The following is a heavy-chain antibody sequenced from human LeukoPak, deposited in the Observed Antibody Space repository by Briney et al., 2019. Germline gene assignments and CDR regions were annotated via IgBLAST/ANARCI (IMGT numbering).Heavy chain of an antibody. CDR1: GFTFSSYW. V-gene: IGHV3-74*01. D-gene: IGHD2-2*01. CDR3: ASSTQISKYADY. CDR2: INSDGSIT. Sequence: LPGGSLRLSCAASGFTFSSYWMHWVRQAPGKGLVWVSRINSDGSITTYADSVRGRFTISRDNAKSTLYLQMNSLRAEDTAVYYCASSTQISKYADYWGQGALVTVSS. J-gene: IGHJ4*02.